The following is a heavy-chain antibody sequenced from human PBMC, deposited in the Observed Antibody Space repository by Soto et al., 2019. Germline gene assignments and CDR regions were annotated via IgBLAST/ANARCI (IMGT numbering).Heavy chain of an antibody. CDR2: INHTGDINRSGST. CDR3: ARCPTVTTAPLDY. Sequence: NPSETLSLTCAVYGGSFSGYSWTWIRQPPGKGLEWIGEINHTGDINRSGSTNYNPSLESRVTISIDTSLNQFSLKLTSVTAADTAVYYCARCPTVTTAPLDYWGQGTLVTVSS. V-gene: IGHV4-34*01. J-gene: IGHJ4*02. D-gene: IGHD4-17*01. CDR1: GGSFSGYS.